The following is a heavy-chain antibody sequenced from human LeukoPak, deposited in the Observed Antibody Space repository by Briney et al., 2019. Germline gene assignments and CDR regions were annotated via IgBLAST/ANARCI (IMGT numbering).Heavy chain of an antibody. D-gene: IGHD6-6*01. CDR1: GGSISSYY. Sequence: SETLSLTCTVSGGSISSYYWSWIWQPPGKGLEWIGYIYYSGSTNYNPSLKSRVTISVDTSKNQFSLKLSSVTAADTAVYYCAREVHSSSSGNWFDPCGQGTLVTVSS. CDR2: IYYSGST. J-gene: IGHJ5*02. CDR3: AREVHSSSSGNWFDP. V-gene: IGHV4-59*01.